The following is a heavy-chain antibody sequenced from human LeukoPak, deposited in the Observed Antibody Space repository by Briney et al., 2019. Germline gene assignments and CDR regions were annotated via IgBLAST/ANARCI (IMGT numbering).Heavy chain of an antibody. D-gene: IGHD2-2*02. CDR3: ATLGYCSSTSCYT. J-gene: IGHJ4*02. Sequence: GASVKVSCKASGGTFSSYAISWVRQAPGQGLEWMGRIIPILGIANYAQKFQGRVTMTRDTSISTAYMELSRLRSDDTAVYYCATLGYCSSTSCYTWGQGTLVTVSS. CDR1: GGTFSSYA. V-gene: IGHV1-69*04. CDR2: IIPILGIA.